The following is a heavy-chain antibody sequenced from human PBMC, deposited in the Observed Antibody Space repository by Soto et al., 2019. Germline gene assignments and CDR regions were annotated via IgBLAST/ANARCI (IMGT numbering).Heavy chain of an antibody. CDR3: ARHNLFGYSRSWSSSPRYYYRGMEV. Sequence: SETLSLTCAVYGGSFSGYCWSWIRQPPGKGLEWVGEINQSGSTSYNPSLKSRVTISVDTSKNQFSLKLSSVTAADTAVYYCARHNLFGYSRSWSSSPRYYYRGMEVWGQGTTV. D-gene: IGHD6-13*01. J-gene: IGHJ6*02. V-gene: IGHV4-34*01. CDR1: GGSFSGYC. CDR2: INQSGST.